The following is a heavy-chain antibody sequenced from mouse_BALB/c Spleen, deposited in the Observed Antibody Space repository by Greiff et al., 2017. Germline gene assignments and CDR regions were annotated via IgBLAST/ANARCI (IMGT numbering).Heavy chain of an antibody. CDR3: ARGELPSWFAY. CDR2: ISYDGSN. D-gene: IGHD6-1*01. CDR1: GYSITSGYY. J-gene: IGHJ3*01. Sequence: DVKLQESGPGLVKPSQSLSLTCSVTGYSITSGYYWNWIRQFPGNKLEWMGYISYDGSNNYNPSLKNRISITRDTSKNQFFLKLNSVTTEDTATYYCARGELPSWFAYWGQGTLVTVSA. V-gene: IGHV3-6*02.